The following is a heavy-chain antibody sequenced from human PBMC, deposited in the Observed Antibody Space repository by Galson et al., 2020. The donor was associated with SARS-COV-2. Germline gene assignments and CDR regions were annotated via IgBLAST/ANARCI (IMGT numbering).Heavy chain of an antibody. J-gene: IGHJ4*02. D-gene: IGHD3-9*01. Sequence: SETLSLTCTVSGGSISSSNYYCGWVRQPPGEGLEWIGSIYYTESNYYNPSLTSRVTMSVDTSRNQFSLKLSSVTAADTAVYYCARQILTGDYSFYYFDFWGQGTLVTVSS. CDR1: GGSISSSNYY. V-gene: IGHV4-39*01. CDR3: ARQILTGDYSFYYFDF. CDR2: IYYTESN.